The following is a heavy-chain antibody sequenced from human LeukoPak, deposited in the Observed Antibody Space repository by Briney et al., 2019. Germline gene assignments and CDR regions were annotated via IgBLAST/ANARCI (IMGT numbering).Heavy chain of an antibody. CDR2: IWYDGSNK. CDR3: ARVHFSSSPYFDY. Sequence: GGPLGLSCAASGFTFSYYGMHWVRQAPGKGLEWVAVIWYDGSNKYYADSVKGRFTISRDNSRNTLYLQMNSLRAEDTAVYYCARVHFSSSPYFDYWGQGTLVTVSS. V-gene: IGHV3-33*01. CDR1: GFTFSYYG. D-gene: IGHD6-6*01. J-gene: IGHJ4*02.